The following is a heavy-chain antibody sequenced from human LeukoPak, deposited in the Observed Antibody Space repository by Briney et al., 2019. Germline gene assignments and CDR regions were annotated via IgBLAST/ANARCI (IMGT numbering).Heavy chain of an antibody. V-gene: IGHV3-30-3*01. CDR1: GFTFSNYE. D-gene: IGHD3-10*01. J-gene: IGHJ4*02. Sequence: GGSLRLTCAATGFTFSNYEIHWGRQAPGKGLEWVAFISDDGSRQHYADSVKGRFTISRDNSKNTLNLQMNSLRAEDTAVYYCVKDRTGGYTLDYWGRGTVVTVSS. CDR2: ISDDGSRQ. CDR3: VKDRTGGYTLDY.